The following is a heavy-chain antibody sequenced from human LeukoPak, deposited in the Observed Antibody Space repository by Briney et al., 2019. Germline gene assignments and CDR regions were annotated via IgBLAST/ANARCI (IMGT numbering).Heavy chain of an antibody. CDR3: ARGGFGELWAPFDY. Sequence: GESLKISCKGSGYRFSSYWIAWVRQMPGKGLEWMGIIYPGDSDTRNSPSFQGQVTISVDRSISTAYLQWGSLKASDTAMYYCARGGFGELWAPFDYWGQGTLVTVSS. CDR1: GYRFSSYW. CDR2: IYPGDSDT. D-gene: IGHD3-10*01. V-gene: IGHV5-51*01. J-gene: IGHJ4*02.